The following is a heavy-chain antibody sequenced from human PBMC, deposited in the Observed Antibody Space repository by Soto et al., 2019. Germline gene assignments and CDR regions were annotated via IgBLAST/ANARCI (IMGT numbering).Heavy chain of an antibody. Sequence: PSETLSLTCSVSGSPISSYYWSWFRQPPGQGLEWLGYVYYTGTTTYNPSLKSRLTISLDTSKTQFSLKLGSVTAADTAVYYCAKGSSGWYERFDYWGQGTLVTVSS. CDR1: GSPISSYY. D-gene: IGHD6-19*01. CDR2: VYYTGTT. V-gene: IGHV4-59*08. J-gene: IGHJ4*02. CDR3: AKGSSGWYERFDY.